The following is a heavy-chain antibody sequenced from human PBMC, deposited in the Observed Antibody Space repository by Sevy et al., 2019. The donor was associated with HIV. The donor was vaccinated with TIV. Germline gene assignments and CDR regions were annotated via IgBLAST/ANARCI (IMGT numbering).Heavy chain of an antibody. D-gene: IGHD5-12*01. J-gene: IGHJ4*02. Sequence: GGSLRLSCAASGFTFSSYGMHWVRQAPGKGLEWVAVIWYDGSNKYYADSVKGRFTISRDNSKNTLYLQMNSLRAEDTAVYYCARDDFLNSGCDSNFDYWGQGTLVTVSS. CDR1: GFTFSSYG. V-gene: IGHV3-33*01. CDR3: ARDDFLNSGCDSNFDY. CDR2: IWYDGSNK.